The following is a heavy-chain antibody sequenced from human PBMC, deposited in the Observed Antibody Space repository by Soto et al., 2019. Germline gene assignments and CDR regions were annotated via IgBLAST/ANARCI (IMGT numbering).Heavy chain of an antibody. J-gene: IGHJ4*02. Sequence: EVQLVESGGGLVRPGGSLRLSCEASGFTVSLSSMNWVRQAPGKGLQWLAYISSGSNIINYADSVKGRFTISRDNAKNSLYLQLNSLRDEDTAVYYCASTVDFWGQGTLVTVST. D-gene: IGHD2-15*01. CDR3: ASTVDF. V-gene: IGHV3-48*02. CDR2: ISSGSNII. CDR1: GFTVSLSS.